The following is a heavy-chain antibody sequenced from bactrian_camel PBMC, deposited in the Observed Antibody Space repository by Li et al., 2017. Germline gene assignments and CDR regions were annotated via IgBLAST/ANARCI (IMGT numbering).Heavy chain of an antibody. CDR3: AAQNGPYCSGSWSWGSDFGF. Sequence: DVQLVESGGGLVQPGVSLRLSCAASGFTFSNAVLSWVRQAPGKGLEWVAAINSDGGKTYYLDSVKGRFIISRDNAKNTLYLLMNNLKPEDTAMYYCAAQNGPYCSGSWSWGSDFGFRGQGTQVTVS. CDR1: GFTFSNAV. V-gene: IGHV3S31*01. J-gene: IGHJ6*01. CDR2: INSDGGKT. D-gene: IGHD3*01.